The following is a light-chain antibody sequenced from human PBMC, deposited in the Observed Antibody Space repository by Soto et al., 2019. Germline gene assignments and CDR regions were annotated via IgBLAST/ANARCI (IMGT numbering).Light chain of an antibody. J-gene: IGLJ1*01. V-gene: IGLV2-23*02. CDR1: SSDVGSYNL. CDR2: EVS. CDR3: CSYAGSSTPYV. Sequence: QSALTQPASVSGSPGQSITISCTGTSSDVGSYNLVSWYQQHPGKAPKLMIYEVSKRPSGVSNRFSGSKSGNTASLTISGLQAEDEADYYCCSYAGSSTPYVFGTGTKHTVL.